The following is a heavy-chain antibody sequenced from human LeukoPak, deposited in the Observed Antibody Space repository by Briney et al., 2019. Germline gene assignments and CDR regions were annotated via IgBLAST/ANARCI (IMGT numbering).Heavy chain of an antibody. CDR2: FDPEGGET. Sequence: ASVKVSCKVSGYTLTELSMHWVRQAPGKGLEWMGGFDPEGGETIYAQKFQGRVTMTEDTSTDTAYMELSSLRSEDTAVYYCATDGNGWNYFDYWGQGTLVTVSS. CDR3: ATDGNGWNYFDY. V-gene: IGHV1-24*01. CDR1: GYTLTELS. J-gene: IGHJ4*02. D-gene: IGHD1-1*01.